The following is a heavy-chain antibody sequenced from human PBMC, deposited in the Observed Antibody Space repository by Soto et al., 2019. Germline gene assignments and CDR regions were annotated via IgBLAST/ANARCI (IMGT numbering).Heavy chain of an antibody. CDR3: AGYFDI. CDR1: GFSFSDYN. CDR2: LSNSGNTI. V-gene: IGHV3-48*01. D-gene: IGHD6-13*01. J-gene: IGHJ3*02. Sequence: VQLVESGGGLVQPGGSLRLSCAASGFSFSDYNMNWVRQAPGKGLEWVSYLSNSGNTISYADSVKGRFTISRDNAKNSLYMQMNSLRAEDTDVYYFAGYFDIWGQGTVVTVSS.